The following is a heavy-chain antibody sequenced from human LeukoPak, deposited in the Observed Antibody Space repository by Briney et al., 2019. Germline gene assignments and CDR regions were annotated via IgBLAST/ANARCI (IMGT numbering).Heavy chain of an antibody. CDR1: GYTFTSYG. D-gene: IGHD2-2*01. V-gene: IGHV1-18*01. CDR2: ISAYNGNT. Sequence: ASVKVSCKASGYTFTSYGISWVRQAPGQGLEWMGWISAYNGNTNYAQKLQGRVTMTTDTSTSTAYMELRSLRSDDAAVYYCARVPSCTSCPDYWGQGSLVTVSS. J-gene: IGHJ4*02. CDR3: ARVPSCTSCPDY.